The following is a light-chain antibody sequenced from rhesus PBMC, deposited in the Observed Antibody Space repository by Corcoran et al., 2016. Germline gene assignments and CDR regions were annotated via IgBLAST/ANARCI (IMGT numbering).Light chain of an antibody. CDR1: QGISNW. CDR3: QHHDNSPPS. V-gene: IGKV1-69*01. CDR2: RAS. Sequence: DIQMTQSPSSLSASVGDRVTITCRASQGISNWLAWYQQKPGKAPNLLIYRASNLETGVPSRFRGSGSGTDFTLTISSLQPEDFATDYCQHHDNSPPSFGQGTKVEIK. J-gene: IGKJ2*01.